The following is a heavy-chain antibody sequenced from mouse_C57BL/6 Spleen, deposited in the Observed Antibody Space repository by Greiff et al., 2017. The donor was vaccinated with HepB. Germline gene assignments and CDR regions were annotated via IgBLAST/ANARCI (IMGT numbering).Heavy chain of an antibody. V-gene: IGHV1-80*01. CDR3: ARFFYDYDAMDY. CDR1: GYAFSSYW. Sequence: QVQLQQSGAELVKPGASVKISCKASGYAFSSYWMNWVKQRPGKGLEWIGQIYPGDGDTNYNGKFKGKATLTADKSSSTAYMQLSSLTSEDSAVYFCARFFYDYDAMDYWGQGTSVTVSS. J-gene: IGHJ4*01. D-gene: IGHD2-1*01. CDR2: IYPGDGDT.